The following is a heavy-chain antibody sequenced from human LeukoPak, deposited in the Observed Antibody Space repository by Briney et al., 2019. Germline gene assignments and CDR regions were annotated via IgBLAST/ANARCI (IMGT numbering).Heavy chain of an antibody. CDR2: INYGGNT. V-gene: IGHV4-39*01. CDR3: ARLWFGELVTDS. Sequence: SETLSLTCTVSGGSISSSAYHWGWIRQPPGKGLEWIGTINYGGNTYYNLSLKSRVIIFLDTSKNQFSLKLRSVTAADTAVYYCARLWFGELVTDSWGQGTLVTVSS. J-gene: IGHJ4*02. D-gene: IGHD3-10*01. CDR1: GGSISSSAYH.